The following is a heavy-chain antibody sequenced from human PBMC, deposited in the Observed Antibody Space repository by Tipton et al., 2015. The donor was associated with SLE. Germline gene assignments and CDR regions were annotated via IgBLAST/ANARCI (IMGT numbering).Heavy chain of an antibody. Sequence: SSSSYYWGWIRQPPGKGLEWVSGISGSGGTTYYADSVKGRVTISRDNSKNTLYLQMKSLRAEDTALYYCAKARPYSGSQSFDYWGQGTLVTVSS. D-gene: IGHD1-26*01. V-gene: IGHV3-23*01. CDR3: AKARPYSGSQSFDY. J-gene: IGHJ4*02. CDR1: SSSSYY. CDR2: ISGSGGTT.